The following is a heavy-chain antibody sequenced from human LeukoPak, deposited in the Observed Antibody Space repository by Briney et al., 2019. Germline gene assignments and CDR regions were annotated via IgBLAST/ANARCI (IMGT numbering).Heavy chain of an antibody. J-gene: IGHJ6*02. CDR3: ARFTRGYNEIMDV. CDR2: IYSGGGKT. Sequence: GGSLRLSCAASGFTVSNDYMSWVRQAPGKGLEWVSVIYSGGGKTYYADSVKGRFTISRDNSKNTVYLQMNSLRAEDTAVYYCARFTRGYNEIMDVWGQGTTVTVSS. CDR1: GFTVSNDY. D-gene: IGHD5-18*01. V-gene: IGHV3-53*01.